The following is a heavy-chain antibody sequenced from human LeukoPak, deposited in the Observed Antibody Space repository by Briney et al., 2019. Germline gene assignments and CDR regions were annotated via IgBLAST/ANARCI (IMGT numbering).Heavy chain of an antibody. CDR1: GFTFSTYE. V-gene: IGHV3-48*03. CDR2: ISTSGSTF. Sequence: GGSLRLSCSASGFTFSTYEVNWVRQAPGKGLEWVSYISTSGSTFSYADSVKGRFTISRDNSKDTLYLQMNSLRAEDTAVYYCAKRPSDYGDYVSYFDYWGQGTLVTVSS. D-gene: IGHD4-17*01. CDR3: AKRPSDYGDYVSYFDY. J-gene: IGHJ4*02.